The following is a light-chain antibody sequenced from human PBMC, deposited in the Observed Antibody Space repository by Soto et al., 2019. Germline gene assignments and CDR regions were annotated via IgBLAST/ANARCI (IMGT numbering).Light chain of an antibody. CDR2: EVS. J-gene: IGLJ1*01. CDR3: SSYTSSSTLYV. CDR1: SSDGGGYNY. V-gene: IGLV2-14*01. Sequence: QSVLTQPASVSGAPVQASTITCIGTSSDGGGYNYVSWCQQHPGKAPKLVIYEVSNHPSGVSNRFCGSRSGNTASLTISGLQAEDEADYYCSSYTSSSTLYVFGTGTKVTVL.